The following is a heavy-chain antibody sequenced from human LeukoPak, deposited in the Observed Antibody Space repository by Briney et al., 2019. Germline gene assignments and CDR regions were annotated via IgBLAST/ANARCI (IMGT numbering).Heavy chain of an antibody. Sequence: ASVKVSCKASGYTFTSYYMHWLRQAPGQGLEWMGIINPSGGSTSYAQKFQGRVTMTRDTSTSTVYMELSSLRSEDTAVYYCARDGFSYGDYYTNWFDPWGQGTLVTVSS. CDR1: GYTFTSYY. CDR2: INPSGGST. CDR3: ARDGFSYGDYYTNWFDP. J-gene: IGHJ5*02. D-gene: IGHD4-17*01. V-gene: IGHV1-46*01.